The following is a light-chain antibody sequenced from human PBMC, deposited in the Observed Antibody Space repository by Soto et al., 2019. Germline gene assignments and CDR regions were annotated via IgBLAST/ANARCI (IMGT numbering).Light chain of an antibody. V-gene: IGKV3-15*01. CDR2: GAS. CDR3: QQYRNWPRT. Sequence: IVLTQSPATLSVSPGERFTLSFRASQSVDINLAWYQQKPGQAPRLLIYGASTRAADRPGRFSGRGSGTEFTLTISSLQSEDYAVDYCQQYRNWPRTFGQGTKVDIK. J-gene: IGKJ1*01. CDR1: QSVDIN.